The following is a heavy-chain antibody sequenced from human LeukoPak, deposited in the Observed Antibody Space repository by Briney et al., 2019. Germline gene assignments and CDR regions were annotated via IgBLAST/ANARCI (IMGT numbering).Heavy chain of an antibody. Sequence: PGGSLRLSCAASGFTFSAYAMHWFRQAPGKGLEWVAVISHDGSNKHYADSVVEGRFTISRDNSKNTLYLQMNSLRAEDTAVYYCARDKEEGSSSGSIFDIWGQGTVVTVSS. J-gene: IGHJ3*02. D-gene: IGHD6-19*01. CDR2: ISHDGSNK. V-gene: IGHV3-30*04. CDR3: ARDKEEGSSSGSIFDI. CDR1: GFTFSAYA.